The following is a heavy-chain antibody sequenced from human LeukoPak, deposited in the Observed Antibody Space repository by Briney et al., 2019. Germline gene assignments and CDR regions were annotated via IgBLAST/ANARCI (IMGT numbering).Heavy chain of an antibody. CDR3: ARRLDIVATNLLAWLFDP. Sequence: ASVKVSCKASGYPFTSYDINWVRQATGQGLEWMGWMNPNSGNTGYAQKFQGRVTMTRNTSISTAYMELSSLRSEDTAVYYCARRLDIVATNLLAWLFDPWGQGTLVTVSS. CDR1: GYPFTSYD. D-gene: IGHD5-12*01. CDR2: MNPNSGNT. V-gene: IGHV1-8*01. J-gene: IGHJ5*02.